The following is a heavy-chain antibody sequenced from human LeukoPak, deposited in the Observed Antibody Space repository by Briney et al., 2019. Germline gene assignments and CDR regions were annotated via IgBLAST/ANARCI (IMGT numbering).Heavy chain of an antibody. CDR1: GFTFSNYG. V-gene: IGHV3-30*18. D-gene: IGHD3-22*01. CDR3: AKAWFQHYYYYGVDV. Sequence: GGSLRLSCAASGFTFSNYGMHWVRQAPGKGLEWVAVISYDGSNEYYADSVKGRFTISRDNSKSTLYLQMNSLRAEDTAVYHCAKAWFQHYYYYGVDVWGQGTTVTVSS. J-gene: IGHJ6*02. CDR2: ISYDGSNE.